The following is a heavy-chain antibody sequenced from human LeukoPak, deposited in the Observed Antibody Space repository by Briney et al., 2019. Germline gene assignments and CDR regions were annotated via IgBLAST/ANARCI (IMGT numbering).Heavy chain of an antibody. Sequence: PGGSLRLSCAASGFTFGSYWMSWVRQAPGKGLEWVANIKQDGSEKYYVDSVKGRFTISRDNAKNSLYLQMNSLRAEDTAVYYCARMPKWIQLWLGNYWGQGTLVTVSS. V-gene: IGHV3-7*01. CDR1: GFTFGSYW. J-gene: IGHJ4*02. CDR2: IKQDGSEK. D-gene: IGHD5-18*01. CDR3: ARMPKWIQLWLGNY.